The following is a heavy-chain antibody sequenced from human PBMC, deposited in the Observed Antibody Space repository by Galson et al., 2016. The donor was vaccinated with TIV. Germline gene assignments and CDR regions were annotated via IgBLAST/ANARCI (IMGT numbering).Heavy chain of an antibody. V-gene: IGHV1-69*13. CDR1: GGSFSTHT. J-gene: IGHJ6*02. D-gene: IGHD5-18*01. Sequence: SVKVSCKASGGSFSTHTFNWVRQAPGQGLEWMGGIVPLFRTTNYAQKFQGRVTFTADESSSTAYMKVSRLTSDDTAVYYCAKDRNTALDTYYYYYGMDVWGQGTTVTVSS. CDR3: AKDRNTALDTYYYYYGMDV. CDR2: IVPLFRTT.